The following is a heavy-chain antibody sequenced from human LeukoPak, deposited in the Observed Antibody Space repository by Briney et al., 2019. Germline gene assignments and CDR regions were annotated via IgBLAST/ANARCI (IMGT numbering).Heavy chain of an antibody. CDR2: IKSDGST. Sequence: EGSLRLSCAASGFTFSTYWMHWVRQAPGKGLVWVSRIKSDGSTNYADSVKGRFTISKDNANNTLSLQMNSLRPEDTGVYYCARAPSEIGGYYPEYFRHWGQGTLVTVSS. CDR3: ARAPSEIGGYYPEYFRH. J-gene: IGHJ1*01. D-gene: IGHD3-22*01. CDR1: GFTFSTYW. V-gene: IGHV3-74*01.